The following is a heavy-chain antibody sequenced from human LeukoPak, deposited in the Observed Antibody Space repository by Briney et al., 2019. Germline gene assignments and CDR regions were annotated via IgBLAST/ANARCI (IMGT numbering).Heavy chain of an antibody. V-gene: IGHV5-51*01. J-gene: IGHJ4*02. D-gene: IGHD6-13*01. CDR2: IYPADSDT. Sequence: GESLKISCKGSGYXFTSFWITWVRQMPGKGLEWMGIIYPADSDTRYSPSFQGQVTISADKSISTAYLQWSMLKASDTAMYYCARLEQQRSSFDYWGQGTLVTVSS. CDR1: GYXFTSFW. CDR3: ARLEQQRSSFDY.